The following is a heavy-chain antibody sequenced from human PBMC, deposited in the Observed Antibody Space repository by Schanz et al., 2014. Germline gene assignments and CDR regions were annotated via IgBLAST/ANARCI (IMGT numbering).Heavy chain of an antibody. Sequence: QVQLVESGGGVVQPGRSLRLSCAASGFTFSSYGIHWFRQPAGKGLEWVAAMSYDGSIKYYGDSVKGRFTISRDNSKNTLYLHMNTLRSEDTAVYYCAKDSTHIDIVLVPTAIDYWGQGTLVTVSS. D-gene: IGHD2-2*01. CDR1: GFTFSSYG. CDR3: AKDSTHIDIVLVPTAIDY. J-gene: IGHJ4*02. V-gene: IGHV3-30*18. CDR2: MSYDGSIK.